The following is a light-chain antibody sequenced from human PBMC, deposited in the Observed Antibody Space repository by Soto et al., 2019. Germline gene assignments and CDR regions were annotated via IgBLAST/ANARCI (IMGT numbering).Light chain of an antibody. V-gene: IGKV3-11*01. CDR1: QSVSSY. J-gene: IGKJ5*01. CDR3: HQRSNWPIT. CDR2: DAS. Sequence: EIVLTQSPVTLSLSPGERATLSCRASQSVSSYLAWYQQKPGQAPRLLIYDASNRATGIPARFSGSGSGTDFTLTVGSLEPEDFAVYYCHQRSNWPITFGQGTRLEIK.